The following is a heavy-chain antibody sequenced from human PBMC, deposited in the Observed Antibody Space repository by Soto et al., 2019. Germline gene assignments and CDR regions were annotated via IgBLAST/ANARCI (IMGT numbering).Heavy chain of an antibody. V-gene: IGHV1-18*01. CDR2: ISVYSGNT. D-gene: IGHD3-22*01. Sequence: ASVKVSCKTSGYHFVTYGITWVRQAPGQGLEWMGWISVYSGNTHYAQKFHDRVTLTTDTSTTTAYMDLRNLTSDDSAFYYCARNTPVFESSGSADYRGQGTSVTVSS. CDR3: ARNTPVFESSGSADY. J-gene: IGHJ4*02. CDR1: GYHFVTYG.